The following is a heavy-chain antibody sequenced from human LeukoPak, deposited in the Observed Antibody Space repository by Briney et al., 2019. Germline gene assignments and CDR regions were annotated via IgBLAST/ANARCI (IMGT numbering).Heavy chain of an antibody. Sequence: GGSLRLSCAASGFTFSNAWMSWVRQAPGKGLEWVSAISGSGGSTYYADSVKGRFTISRDNSKNTLYLQMNSLRAEDTAVYYCAKARNYDILTGFDYWGQGTLVTVSS. CDR2: ISGSGGST. V-gene: IGHV3-23*01. J-gene: IGHJ4*02. CDR3: AKARNYDILTGFDY. D-gene: IGHD3-9*01. CDR1: GFTFSNAW.